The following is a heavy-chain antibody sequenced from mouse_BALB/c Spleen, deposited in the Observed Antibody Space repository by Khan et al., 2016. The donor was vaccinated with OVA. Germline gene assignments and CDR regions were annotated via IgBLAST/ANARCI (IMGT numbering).Heavy chain of an antibody. CDR1: GYTFTDYS. CDR3: AIRDYFDY. J-gene: IGHJ2*01. CDR2: ISTYSVNT. V-gene: IGHV1S137*01. Sequence: QVQLKESGPELVRPGVSVKISCKGSGYTFTDYSMHWVKQSHAKSLEWIGVISTYSVNTNYNQKFKGKATMTVDKSSSTAYMELARLTSEDSAIYYCAIRDYFDYWGQGTTLTVSS.